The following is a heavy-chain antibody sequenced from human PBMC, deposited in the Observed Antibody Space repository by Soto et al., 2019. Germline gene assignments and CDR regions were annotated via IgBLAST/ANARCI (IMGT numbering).Heavy chain of an antibody. CDR2: IYYSGST. V-gene: IGHV4-39*01. CDR1: GGSISSTSYY. Sequence: PSETLSLTCTVSGGSISSTSYYWGWIRQPPGKGLEWIGSIYYSGSTYYNPPLKSRVTISVDTSKNQFSLKLSSVTAADTAVYYCARNIIAAAGFDYWGQGTLVTVSS. CDR3: ARNIIAAAGFDY. D-gene: IGHD6-13*01. J-gene: IGHJ4*02.